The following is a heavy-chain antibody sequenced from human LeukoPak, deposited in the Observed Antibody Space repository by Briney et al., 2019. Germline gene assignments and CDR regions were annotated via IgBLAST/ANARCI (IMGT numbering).Heavy chain of an antibody. CDR3: ASRGGNAYDY. CDR1: GGSISSGGYS. D-gene: IGHD4-23*01. J-gene: IGHJ4*02. V-gene: IGHV4-30-2*01. CDR2: IYHSGST. Sequence: KASETLSLTCAVSGGSISSGGYSWSWIRQPPGKGLEWIGYIYHSGSTYYNPSLKSRVTISVDRSKNQFSLKLSSVTAAVTAVYYCASRGGNAYDYWGQGTLVTVSS.